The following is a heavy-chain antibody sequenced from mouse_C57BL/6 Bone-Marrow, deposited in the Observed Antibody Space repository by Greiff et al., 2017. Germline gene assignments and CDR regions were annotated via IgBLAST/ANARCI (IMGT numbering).Heavy chain of an antibody. J-gene: IGHJ1*03. CDR1: GFNIKDDY. CDR3: SRRWSYWYFDV. CDR2: IDPENGDT. Sequence: VQLQQSGAELVRPGASVKLSCTASGFNIKDDYMHWVKQRPEQGLEWIGWIDPENGDTEYASKFQGKATITADTSSNTAYLQLTSLTSEDTAVYYCSRRWSYWYFDVWGTGTTVTVSS. V-gene: IGHV14-4*01. D-gene: IGHD2-3*01.